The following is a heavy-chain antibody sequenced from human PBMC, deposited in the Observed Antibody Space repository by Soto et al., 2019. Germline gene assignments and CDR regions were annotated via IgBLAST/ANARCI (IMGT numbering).Heavy chain of an antibody. Sequence: VGSLSLSCAASGFTFSSYSMNWVRQAPGKGLEWVSYISSSSSTIYYADSVKGRFTISRDNAKNSLYLQMNSLRDEDTAVYYCARDLGYYYGSGSYYRYYYYGMDVWGQGTTVNFSS. CDR1: GFTFSSYS. CDR2: ISSSSSTI. J-gene: IGHJ6*02. D-gene: IGHD3-10*01. CDR3: ARDLGYYYGSGSYYRYYYYGMDV. V-gene: IGHV3-48*02.